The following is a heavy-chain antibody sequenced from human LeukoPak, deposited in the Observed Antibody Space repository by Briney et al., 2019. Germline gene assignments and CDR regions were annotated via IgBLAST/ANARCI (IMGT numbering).Heavy chain of an antibody. V-gene: IGHV3-66*01. J-gene: IGHJ5*02. CDR3: ARTYSSSWSSKHNWFDP. CDR1: GFTVSSNY. Sequence: PGGSLRLSCAASGFTVSSNYMSWVRQAPGKGLEWVSVIYSGGSTYYADSVKGRFTISRDNSKNTLYLQMNSLRAEDTAVYYCARTYSSSWSSKHNWFDPWGQGTLVTVSS. CDR2: IYSGGST. D-gene: IGHD6-13*01.